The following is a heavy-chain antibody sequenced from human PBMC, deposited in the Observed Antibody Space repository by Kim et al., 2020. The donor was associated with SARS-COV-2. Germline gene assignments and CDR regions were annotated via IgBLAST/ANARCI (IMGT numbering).Heavy chain of an antibody. Sequence: GGSLRLSCAASGFTFSSYGMHWVRQAPGKGLEWVAVISYDGSNKYYADSVKGRFTISRDNSKNTLYLQMNSLRAEDTAVYYCAKAGVPVAAAGNLGFWGQGTLVTVSS. CDR3: AKAGVPVAAAGNLGF. CDR1: GFTFSSYG. CDR2: ISYDGSNK. D-gene: IGHD6-13*01. V-gene: IGHV3-30*18. J-gene: IGHJ4*02.